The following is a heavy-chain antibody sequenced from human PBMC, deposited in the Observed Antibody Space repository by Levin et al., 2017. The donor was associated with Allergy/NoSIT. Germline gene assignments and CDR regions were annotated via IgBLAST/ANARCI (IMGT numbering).Heavy chain of an antibody. CDR2: ISYTGST. J-gene: IGHJ6*03. Sequence: MTSETLSLTCTVSGDSINNAAYYWSWIRQHPGTGLEWIGHISYTGSTYYNWSLKSRVTISVDTSKNQFSLRLSSVTAADTAVYYCARHARDHYYSYHYMDVWGKGTTVTVSS. V-gene: IGHV4-31*03. CDR1: GDSINNAAYY. CDR3: ARHARDHYYSYHYMDV.